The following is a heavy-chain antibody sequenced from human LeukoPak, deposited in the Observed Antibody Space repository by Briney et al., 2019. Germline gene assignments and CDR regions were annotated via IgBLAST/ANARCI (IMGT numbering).Heavy chain of an antibody. CDR3: VRDRGYSTFDY. V-gene: IGHV3-7*01. J-gene: IGHJ4*02. D-gene: IGHD4-23*01. CDR2: MKEDGGEI. CDR1: AFNFSNYW. Sequence: GESLRLSCSASAFNFSNYWMSWIRQPPGKGLEWVANMKEDGGEINYVDSVEGRFTISRDNAKNSLYLQMNSLRVDDTAVYYCVRDRGYSTFDYWGQGTLVTVSS.